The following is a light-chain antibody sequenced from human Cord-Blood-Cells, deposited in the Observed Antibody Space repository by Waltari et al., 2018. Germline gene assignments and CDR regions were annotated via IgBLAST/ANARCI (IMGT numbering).Light chain of an antibody. CDR1: QSISSY. CDR2: AAS. Sequence: DIQMTQSPSPLSPSVGDRINITCRANQSISSYLNWYQQKPGKAPKLLIHAASSLPSGVPSRFSGSGSGTDFTLTISSLQPEDFATYYCQQSYSTPRTFGQGTKVEIK. J-gene: IGKJ1*01. V-gene: IGKV1-39*01. CDR3: QQSYSTPRT.